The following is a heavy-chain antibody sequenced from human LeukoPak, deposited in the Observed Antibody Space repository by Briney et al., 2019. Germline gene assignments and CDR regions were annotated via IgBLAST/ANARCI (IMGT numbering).Heavy chain of an antibody. V-gene: IGHV3-23*01. J-gene: IGHJ6*04. CDR3: AKENDYQGNYYGVDV. CDR1: GFTFSFYS. D-gene: IGHD3-16*01. CDR2: ISAGSAII. Sequence: GGSLRLSCVASGFTFSFYSMTWVRQTPGKGLEWVSGISAGSAIIWYADSVRGRFTISRDNSKNTLYLQMNSLRAEDTAIYYCAKENDYQGNYYGVDVWGRGTTVTVSS.